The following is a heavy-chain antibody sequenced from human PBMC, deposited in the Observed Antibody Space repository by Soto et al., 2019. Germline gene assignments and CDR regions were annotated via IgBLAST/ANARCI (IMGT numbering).Heavy chain of an antibody. V-gene: IGHV4-30-4*01. J-gene: IGHJ3*02. CDR2: IYYSGST. CDR3: ARVEHIVVVTAIYAFDI. Sequence: SETLSLTCTVSGGSISSGDYYWSWIRQPPGKGLEWIGYIYYSGSTNYNRSLKSRVTISVDTSKNQFSLKLSSVTAADTAVYYCARVEHIVVVTAIYAFDIWGQGTMVTVSS. D-gene: IGHD2-21*02. CDR1: GGSISSGDYY.